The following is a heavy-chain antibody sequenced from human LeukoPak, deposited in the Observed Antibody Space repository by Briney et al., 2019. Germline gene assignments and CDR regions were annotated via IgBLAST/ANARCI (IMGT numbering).Heavy chain of an antibody. Sequence: ASVKVSCKASGYTFTNFAISWVRQAPGQGLEWMGWISAYNGNTNYAQRVQGRVTMTTDTSTSTAYMELRSLRSDDTAVYYCARFEDGGSWPWPGLDSWGQGTLDTVSS. CDR2: ISAYNGNT. CDR1: GYTFTNFA. CDR3: ARFEDGGSWPWPGLDS. D-gene: IGHD6-13*01. V-gene: IGHV1-18*01. J-gene: IGHJ4*02.